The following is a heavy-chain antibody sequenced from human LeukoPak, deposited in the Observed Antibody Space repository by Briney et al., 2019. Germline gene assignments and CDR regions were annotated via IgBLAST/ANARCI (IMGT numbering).Heavy chain of an antibody. D-gene: IGHD3-16*02. V-gene: IGHV4-38-2*01. CDR1: GYSISSGYY. J-gene: IGHJ4*02. CDR3: ARVDRSNPHFDY. Sequence: SETLSLTCAVSGYSISSGYYWGWIRQPPGKGLEWIGSVYYRGSTYYNPSLKSRVTISLDTSKNQFSLKLSSVTAADTAMFYCARVDRSNPHFDYWGQGTLVTVSS. CDR2: VYYRGST.